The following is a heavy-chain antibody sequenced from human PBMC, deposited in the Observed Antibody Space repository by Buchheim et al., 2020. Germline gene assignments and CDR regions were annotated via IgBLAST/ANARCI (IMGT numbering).Heavy chain of an antibody. D-gene: IGHD2-8*01. Sequence: QVQLVQSGAEVKKPGASVKVSCKASGYTFTSYYMHWVRQAPGQGLEWMGIINPSGGSTSYAQKLQGRVTMTRDTSTSTVYMELSSLRSEDTAVYYCAREERMVYATSLQYYYYGMDVWGQGTT. CDR1: GYTFTSYY. V-gene: IGHV1-46*01. CDR3: AREERMVYATSLQYYYYGMDV. J-gene: IGHJ6*02. CDR2: INPSGGST.